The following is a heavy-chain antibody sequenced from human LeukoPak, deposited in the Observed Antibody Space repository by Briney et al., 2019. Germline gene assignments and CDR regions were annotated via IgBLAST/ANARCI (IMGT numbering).Heavy chain of an antibody. Sequence: GGSLRLSCTASGFTFSSYAMNWVRQAPGKGLEWVSGIGAGGTFTYYADSVKGRFTISRDNSRNTLYLQMDSLRADDTAVYYCAKDTGGYVGVSSDFWGQGTLVTVSS. V-gene: IGHV3-23*01. D-gene: IGHD2-8*02. CDR3: AKDTGGYVGVSSDF. CDR1: GFTFSSYA. CDR2: IGAGGTFT. J-gene: IGHJ4*02.